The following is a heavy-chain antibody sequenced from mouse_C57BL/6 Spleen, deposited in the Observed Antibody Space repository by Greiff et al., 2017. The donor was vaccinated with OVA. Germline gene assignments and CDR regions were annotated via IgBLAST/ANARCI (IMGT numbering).Heavy chain of an antibody. D-gene: IGHD1-1*01. V-gene: IGHV1-82*01. CDR2: IYPGDGDT. Sequence: QVQLQQSGPELVKPGASVKISCKASGYALSSPRMNWVKQRPGKGLEWIGRIYPGDGDTNYNGKFKGKATLTADKSSSTAYMQLSSLTSEDSAVDFCARGDYGSSRDYFDYWGQGTTLTVSS. CDR1: GYALSSPR. J-gene: IGHJ2*01. CDR3: ARGDYGSSRDYFDY.